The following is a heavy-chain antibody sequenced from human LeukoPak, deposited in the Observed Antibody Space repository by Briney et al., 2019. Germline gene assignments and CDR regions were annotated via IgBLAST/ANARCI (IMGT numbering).Heavy chain of an antibody. V-gene: IGHV3-20*04. CDR1: GFTFDGYG. CDR3: ARGERKAVATPGDYFDY. D-gene: IGHD6-19*01. CDR2: INWNGGST. Sequence: GGSLRLSCAASGFTFDGYGMSWVRQAPGKGLEWVSGINWNGGSTGYADSVKGRFTISRDNAKNSLYLQVNSLRAEDTALYYCARGERKAVATPGDYFDYWSQGSLVTVSS. J-gene: IGHJ4*02.